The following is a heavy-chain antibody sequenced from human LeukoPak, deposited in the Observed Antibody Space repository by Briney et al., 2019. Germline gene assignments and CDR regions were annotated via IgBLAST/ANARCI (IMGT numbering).Heavy chain of an antibody. D-gene: IGHD5-18*01. CDR2: IYPGDSGT. J-gene: IGHJ4*02. CDR1: GYSFTRDW. CDR3: ARSWMAGYGTVLDY. Sequence: GESLKISCKGSGYSFTRDWIGWVRQMPGKGLEWMGIIYPGDSGTRYSPFFQGQVTISVDKSITTAYLQWSSLKASDTAMYYCARSWMAGYGTVLDYWGQGTLVTVSS. V-gene: IGHV5-51*01.